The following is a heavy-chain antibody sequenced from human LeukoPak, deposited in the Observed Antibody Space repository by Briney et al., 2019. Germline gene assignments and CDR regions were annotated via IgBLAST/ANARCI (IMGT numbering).Heavy chain of an antibody. CDR2: INHSGST. D-gene: IGHD3-22*01. CDR3: ARHLHYYDSSGYYDAFDI. CDR1: GGSFSGYY. V-gene: IGHV4-34*01. J-gene: IGHJ3*02. Sequence: SETLSLTCAVYGGSFSGYYWSWIRQPPGKGLEWIGEINHSGSTNYNPSLKSRVTISVDTSKNQFSLKLSSVTAADTAVYYCARHLHYYDSSGYYDAFDIWGQGTMVTVSS.